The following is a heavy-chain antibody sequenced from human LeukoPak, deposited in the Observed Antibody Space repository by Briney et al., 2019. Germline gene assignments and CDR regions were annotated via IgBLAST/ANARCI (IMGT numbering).Heavy chain of an antibody. CDR3: VRFTTATFSFVY. Sequence: SETLSLTCSVSGGSMSPYYWNWIRQPPGKGLEWIGYQYYSGATDYNPPLRSRVTISVDTSKNQFSLRLNSVTAADTAVYYCVRFTTATFSFVYWGQGALVTVSS. CDR2: QYYSGAT. V-gene: IGHV4-59*08. CDR1: GGSMSPYY. D-gene: IGHD4-17*01. J-gene: IGHJ4*02.